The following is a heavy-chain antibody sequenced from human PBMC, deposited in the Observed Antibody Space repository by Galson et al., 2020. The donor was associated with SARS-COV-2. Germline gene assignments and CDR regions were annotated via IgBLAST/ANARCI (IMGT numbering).Heavy chain of an antibody. CDR3: ASRPMGATNFYFDY. CDR2: IIPIFGTA. D-gene: IGHD1-26*01. Sequence: SVKVSCKASGGTFSSYAISWVRQAPGQGLEWMGGIIPIFGTANYAQKFQGRVTITADESTSTAYMELSSLRSEDTAVYYCASRPMGATNFYFDYWGQGTLVTVSS. J-gene: IGHJ4*02. CDR1: GGTFSSYA. V-gene: IGHV1-69*13.